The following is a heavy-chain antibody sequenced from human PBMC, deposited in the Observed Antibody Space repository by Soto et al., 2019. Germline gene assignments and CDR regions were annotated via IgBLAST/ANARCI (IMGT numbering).Heavy chain of an antibody. CDR2: IYYSGST. CDR1: GGSISSCGYY. CDR3: ARDFTDSSGPTLGMGV. J-gene: IGHJ6*02. D-gene: IGHD6-19*01. V-gene: IGHV4-31*03. Sequence: SETLSLTCTVSGGSISSCGYYWSWIRQHPGKGLEWIGYIYYSGSTYYNPSLKSRVTISVDTSKNQFSLKLSSVTAADTAVYYCARDFTDSSGPTLGMGVWGQGTTVT.